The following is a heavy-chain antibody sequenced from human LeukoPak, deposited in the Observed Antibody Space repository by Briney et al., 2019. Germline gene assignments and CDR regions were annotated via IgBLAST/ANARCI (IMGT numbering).Heavy chain of an antibody. J-gene: IGHJ4*02. CDR1: GGTFSSYA. CDR2: IIPIFGTA. D-gene: IGHD3-22*01. V-gene: IGHV1-69*13. CDR3: ARDWGYSSGYYEFDY. Sequence: SVKVSCKASGGTFSSYAISWVRQAPGQGLEWMGGIIPIFGTANYAQKFQGGVTITADESTSTAYMELSSLRSEDTAVYYCARDWGYSSGYYEFDYWGQGTLVTVSS.